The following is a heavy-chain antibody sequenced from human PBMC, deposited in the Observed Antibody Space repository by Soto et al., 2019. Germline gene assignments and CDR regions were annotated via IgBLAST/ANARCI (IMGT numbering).Heavy chain of an antibody. CDR2: ISYDGSNK. CDR3: ARAYEGDYFDS. CDR1: GFTFSSYA. D-gene: IGHD3-16*01. J-gene: IGHJ4*02. V-gene: IGHV3-30-3*01. Sequence: QVQLVESGGGVVQPGRSLRLSCAASGFTFSSYAMHWVRQAPGKGLEWVAVISYDGSNKYYADSVKGRFTISRDNSKNTLYLQMNRLRAEDTAVYYCARAYEGDYFDSWGQGTLVTVSS.